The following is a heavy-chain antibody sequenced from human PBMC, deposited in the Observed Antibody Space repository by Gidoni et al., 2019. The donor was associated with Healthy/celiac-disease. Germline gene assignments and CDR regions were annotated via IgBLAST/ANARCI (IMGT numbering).Heavy chain of an antibody. CDR3: AKDHSIAAAIPGTYGMDV. V-gene: IGHV3-23*01. CDR2: ISGSGGST. Sequence: EVQLLESGGGLVQPGGSLRLSCAASGFTFSSYAMGWVRQAPGKGLEWVSAISGSGGSTYYADSVKGRFTISRDNSKNTLYLQMNSLRAEDTAVYYCAKDHSIAAAIPGTYGMDVWGQGTTVTVSS. D-gene: IGHD6-13*01. J-gene: IGHJ6*02. CDR1: GFTFSSYA.